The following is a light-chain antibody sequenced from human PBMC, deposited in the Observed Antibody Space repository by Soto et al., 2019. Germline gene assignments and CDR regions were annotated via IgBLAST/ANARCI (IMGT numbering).Light chain of an antibody. V-gene: IGKV1-5*03. CDR2: KAS. CDR3: QQYQSYWT. J-gene: IGKJ1*01. CDR1: QSISSW. Sequence: DIQMTQSPSTLSASVGDRVTITCRASQSISSWLAWYQQKPGKAPNLLNYKASSLQSGVPSRFSGSGSGTEFTLTISSLQPDDFATYYCQQYQSYWTFGQGTKVEIK.